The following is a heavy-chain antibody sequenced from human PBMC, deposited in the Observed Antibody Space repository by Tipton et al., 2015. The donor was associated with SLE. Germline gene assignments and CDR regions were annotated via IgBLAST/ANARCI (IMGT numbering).Heavy chain of an antibody. CDR3: ARGCSSSTCEPFYFFGMDV. CDR2: SNYNGLA. J-gene: IGHJ6*02. CDR1: GHSISSHYY. V-gene: IGHV4-38-2*02. Sequence: TLSLTCTVSGHSISSHYYWGWIRQPPGKGLEWIGSSNYNGLAFCNSSLMSRVTMAADTAKNQMSLRLRTVTAADTAVYYCARGCSSSTCEPFYFFGMDVWGQGP. D-gene: IGHD2-2*01.